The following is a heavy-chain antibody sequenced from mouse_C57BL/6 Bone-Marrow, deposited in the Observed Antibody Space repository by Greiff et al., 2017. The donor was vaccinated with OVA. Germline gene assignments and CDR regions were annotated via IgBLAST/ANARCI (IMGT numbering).Heavy chain of an antibody. J-gene: IGHJ2*01. CDR1: GYTFTDYY. D-gene: IGHD1-1*01. CDR3: ALVVYYYGSSAGDY. V-gene: IGHV1-26*01. CDR2: INPNNGGT. Sequence: VQLQQSGPELVKPGASVKISCKASGYTFTDYYMNWVKQSHGKSLEWIGDINPNNGGTSYNQKFKGKATLTVDKSSSTAYMELRSLTTEDSAVYYGALVVYYYGSSAGDYWGQGTTLTVSS.